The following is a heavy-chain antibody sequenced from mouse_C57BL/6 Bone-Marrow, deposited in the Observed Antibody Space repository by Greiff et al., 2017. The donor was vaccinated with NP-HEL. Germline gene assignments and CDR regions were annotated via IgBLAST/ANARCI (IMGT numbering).Heavy chain of an antibody. J-gene: IGHJ4*01. Sequence: QVQLKESGPGLVQPSQSLSITCTVSGFSLTSYGVHWVRQSPGKGLEWLGVIWSGGSTDYNAAFISRLSISKDNSKSQVFFKMNSLQADDTAIYYCARILLYYYGSSPMDYWGQGTSVTVSS. CDR1: GFSLTSYG. CDR2: IWSGGST. CDR3: ARILLYYYGSSPMDY. D-gene: IGHD1-1*01. V-gene: IGHV2-2*01.